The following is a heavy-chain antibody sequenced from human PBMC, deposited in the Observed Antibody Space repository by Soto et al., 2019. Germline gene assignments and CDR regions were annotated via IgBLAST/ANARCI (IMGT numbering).Heavy chain of an antibody. CDR1: GFTFSNYA. V-gene: IGHV3-23*01. J-gene: IGHJ4*02. CDR2: ISGGGHNT. Sequence: GGSLRLSCAASGFTFSNYAMSWVRQTPGKGLEWVSTISGGGHNTYYADSVKGRFTISRDNSKSTLYVQMNSLRAEDTAIYYCAKESTYDSSGYYRYWGQGTLVTVSS. CDR3: AKESTYDSSGYYRY. D-gene: IGHD3-22*01.